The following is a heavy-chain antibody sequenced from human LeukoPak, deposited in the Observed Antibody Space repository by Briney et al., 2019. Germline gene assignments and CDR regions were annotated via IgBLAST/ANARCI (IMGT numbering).Heavy chain of an antibody. Sequence: PSETLSLTCTVSGGSISSGTYSWTWIRQRPGKGLEWIGYMYYSGSTYYNPSLKSRATISVDTSKSQFSLRLSSVTAADTAVYYCARDSSGYNQFDSWGQGTLVTVSS. CDR1: GGSISSGTYS. V-gene: IGHV4-31*02. CDR3: ARDSSGYNQFDS. J-gene: IGHJ4*02. D-gene: IGHD3-22*01. CDR2: MYYSGST.